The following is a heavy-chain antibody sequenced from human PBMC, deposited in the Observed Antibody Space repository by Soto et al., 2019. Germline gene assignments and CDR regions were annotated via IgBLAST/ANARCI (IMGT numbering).Heavy chain of an antibody. J-gene: IGHJ4*02. V-gene: IGHV3-11*06. CDR3: ARVAWLIDYTYYSPFDY. D-gene: IGHD4-4*01. CDR1: GFTFSDYY. CDR2: ISSSSSYT. Sequence: GGSLRLSCAASGFTFSDYYMSWIRQAPGKGLEWVSYISSSSSYTNYADSVKGRFTISRDNAKNSLYLQMNSLRAEDTAVYYCARVAWLIDYTYYSPFDYWGQGTLVTVSS.